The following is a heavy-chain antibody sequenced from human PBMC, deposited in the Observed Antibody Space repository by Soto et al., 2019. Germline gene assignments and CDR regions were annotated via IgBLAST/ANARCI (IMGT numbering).Heavy chain of an antibody. V-gene: IGHV4-59*01. CDR2: IYYSGN. Sequence: KASETLSLTCNVSGGSISNFHLSWIRQPPGKGLEWIGYIYYSGNYYNPSLTSRVSMSLDKSKNQFSLHLKSVTAADTALYFCALGGYNYGRPFDFWGQGTRVTV. CDR1: GGSISNFH. J-gene: IGHJ4*02. CDR3: ALGGYNYGRPFDF. D-gene: IGHD5-18*01.